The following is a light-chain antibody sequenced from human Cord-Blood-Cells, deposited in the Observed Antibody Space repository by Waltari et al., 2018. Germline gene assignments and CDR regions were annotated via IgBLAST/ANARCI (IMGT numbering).Light chain of an antibody. CDR1: QSISSY. Sequence: DIQMTQSPSSLSASVGDRVTITCRASQSISSYLNWYQQKPGKAPKLLIYAASSLQSWVPSRFSGSGSGTDFTLTISSLQPEDFATYYWQQSYSTPLTFGGGTKVEIK. CDR3: QQSYSTPLT. J-gene: IGKJ4*01. V-gene: IGKV1-39*01. CDR2: AAS.